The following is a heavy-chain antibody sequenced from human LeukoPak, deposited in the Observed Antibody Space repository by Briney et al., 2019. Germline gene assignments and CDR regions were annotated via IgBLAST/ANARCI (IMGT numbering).Heavy chain of an antibody. CDR2: ISSSSSTI. J-gene: IGHJ4*02. V-gene: IGHV3-48*04. D-gene: IGHD6-19*01. Sequence: PGGSLRLSCAASGFTFSSYSMNWVRQAPGKGLEWVSYISSSSSTIYYADSVKGRFTISRDNAKNSLYLQMNSLRAEDTAVYYCARGGYSSGWYFDYWGQGTLVTVSS. CDR1: GFTFSSYS. CDR3: ARGGYSSGWYFDY.